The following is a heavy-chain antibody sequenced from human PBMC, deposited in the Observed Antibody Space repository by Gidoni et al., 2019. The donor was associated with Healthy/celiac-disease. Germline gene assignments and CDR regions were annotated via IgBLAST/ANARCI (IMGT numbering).Heavy chain of an antibody. CDR1: GFTFSSYA. D-gene: IGHD6-13*01. J-gene: IGHJ4*02. Sequence: EVQLLESGVGLVQPGGSLRLSCSASGFTFSSYAMSWVRQAPGKGLEWVAAISGSGGSTYYADSVKGRFNISRDNSKNTLYLQMNSLRAEDTAVYYCAKDRRAAAGGEDYWGQGTLVTVSS. CDR2: ISGSGGST. CDR3: AKDRRAAAGGEDY. V-gene: IGHV3-23*01.